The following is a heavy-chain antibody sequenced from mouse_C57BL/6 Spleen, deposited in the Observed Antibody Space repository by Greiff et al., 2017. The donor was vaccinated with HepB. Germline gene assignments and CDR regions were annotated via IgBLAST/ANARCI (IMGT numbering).Heavy chain of an antibody. D-gene: IGHD3-2*02. Sequence: VQLQQPGAELVKPGASVKMSCKASGYTFTSYWITWVKQRPGQGLEWIGDIYPGSGSTNYNEKFKSKATLTVDTSSSTAYMQLSSLTSEDSAVYYCARGSAGIHYYAMDYWGQGTSVTVSS. CDR1: GYTFTSYW. J-gene: IGHJ4*01. CDR3: ARGSAGIHYYAMDY. V-gene: IGHV1-55*01. CDR2: IYPGSGST.